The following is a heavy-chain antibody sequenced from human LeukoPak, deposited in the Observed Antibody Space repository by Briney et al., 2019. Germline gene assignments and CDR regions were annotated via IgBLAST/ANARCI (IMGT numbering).Heavy chain of an antibody. CDR1: FGSLASSNYN. CDR3: ARGDYSSSWENYYYYYMDV. D-gene: IGHD6-13*01. V-gene: IGHV4-61*01. J-gene: IGHJ6*03. Sequence: PSETLSLTCTVSFGSLASSNYNWGWIRQPPGKGLEWIGYIYYSGSTNYNPSLKSRVTISVDTSKNQFSLKLSSVPAADTAVYYCARGDYSSSWENYYYYYMDVWGKGTTVTVSS. CDR2: IYYSGST.